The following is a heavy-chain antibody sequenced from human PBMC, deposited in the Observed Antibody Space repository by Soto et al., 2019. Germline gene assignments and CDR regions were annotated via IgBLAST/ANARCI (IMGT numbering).Heavy chain of an antibody. CDR3: AKGTRSSYNYDMDV. CDR1: GFTFDDYA. D-gene: IGHD6-6*01. CDR2: ISWNGDYT. J-gene: IGHJ6*02. Sequence: EVQLVESGGGLVQPGRSLRLSCAVSGFTFDDYAMHWVRQAPGKGLEWVSGISWNGDYTGYADSVKGRFTISRDNTKNSLHLQMTSLRADDTALYYCAKGTRSSYNYDMDVWGQGTTVTVSS. V-gene: IGHV3-9*01.